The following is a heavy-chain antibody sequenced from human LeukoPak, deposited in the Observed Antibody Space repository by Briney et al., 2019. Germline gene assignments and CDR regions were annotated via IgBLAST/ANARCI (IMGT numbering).Heavy chain of an antibody. CDR2: ISAYNGNT. V-gene: IGHV1-18*01. CDR3: ARAPSYYYDSSGYFLLDNWFDP. J-gene: IGHJ5*02. Sequence: GASVKVSCKASGYTFTSYGISWVRQAPGQGLEWMGWISAYNGNTNYAQKLQGRVTMTTDTPTSTAYMELRSLRSDDTAVYYCARAPSYYYDSSGYFLLDNWFDPWGQGTLVTVSS. CDR1: GYTFTSYG. D-gene: IGHD3-22*01.